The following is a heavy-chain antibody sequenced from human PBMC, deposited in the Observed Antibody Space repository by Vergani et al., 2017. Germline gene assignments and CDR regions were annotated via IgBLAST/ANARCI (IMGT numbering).Heavy chain of an antibody. D-gene: IGHD2-2*02. CDR2: IYYSGST. Sequence: QLQLQESGPGLVKPSETLSLTCTVSGGSISSSSYYWGWIRQPPGKGLEWIGSIYYSGSTYYNPSLKSRVTISVDTSKNQFSLKLGSVTAADTAVYYCARASYCSSTSCYIGYYYYYMDVWGKGTTVTVSS. CDR1: GGSISSSSYY. V-gene: IGHV4-39*01. CDR3: ARASYCSSTSCYIGYYYYYMDV. J-gene: IGHJ6*03.